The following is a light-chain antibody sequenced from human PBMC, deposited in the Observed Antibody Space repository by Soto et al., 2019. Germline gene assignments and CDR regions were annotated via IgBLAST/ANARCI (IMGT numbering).Light chain of an antibody. CDR3: QQYNNWPPYT. Sequence: EILMTQSPATLSVSPVERATLSCRASQSVSSNLAWYQQKPGQAPSFLIYGASTRATGIPARFSGSGSGTEFTLTISSLQSEDFAVYYCQQYNNWPPYTFGQGTKVDIK. CDR2: GAS. V-gene: IGKV3-15*01. J-gene: IGKJ2*01. CDR1: QSVSSN.